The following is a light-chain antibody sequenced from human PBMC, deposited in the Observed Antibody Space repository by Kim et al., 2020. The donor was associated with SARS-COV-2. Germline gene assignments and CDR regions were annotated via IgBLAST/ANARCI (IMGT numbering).Light chain of an antibody. J-gene: IGKJ1*01. CDR1: QSTHSNY. CDR2: DAS. V-gene: IGKV3-11*01. CDR3: QQRSNWWT. Sequence: LSPGERATLSCRASQSTHSNYLAWYQQKPGQAPRLLIYDASNRATGIPARFSGSGSGTDFTLTISSLEPEDFAVYYCQQRSNWWTFGQGTKVDIK.